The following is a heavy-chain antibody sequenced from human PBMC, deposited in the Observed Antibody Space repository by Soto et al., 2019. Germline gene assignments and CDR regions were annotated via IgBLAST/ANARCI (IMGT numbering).Heavy chain of an antibody. Sequence: TLVNPTQTLTLTCTFSGFSLRTSGMRVSWIRQPPGKALEWLARIDWGDDKFYSTSLKTRLTISKDTSENQVVLTMTNMDPVDTATYYCARNPYYYYGMDVWGQGTTVTVSS. V-gene: IGHV2-70*04. CDR3: ARNPYYYYGMDV. CDR1: GFSLRTSGMR. CDR2: IDWGDDK. J-gene: IGHJ6*02.